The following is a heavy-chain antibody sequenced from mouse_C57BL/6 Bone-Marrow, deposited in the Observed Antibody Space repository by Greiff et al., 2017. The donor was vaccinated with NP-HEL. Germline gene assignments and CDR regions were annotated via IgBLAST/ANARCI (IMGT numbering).Heavy chain of an antibody. V-gene: IGHV1-72*01. CDR2: IDPNSGGT. Sequence: QVHVKQPGAELVKPGASVKLSCKASGYTFTSYWMHWVKQRPGRGLEWIGRIDPNSGGTKYNEKFKSKATLTVDKPSSTAYMQLSSLTSEDSAVYYCASSFIYIRGAYWGQGTLVTVSA. CDR1: GYTFTSYW. J-gene: IGHJ3*01. CDR3: ASSFIYIRGAY. D-gene: IGHD1-2*01.